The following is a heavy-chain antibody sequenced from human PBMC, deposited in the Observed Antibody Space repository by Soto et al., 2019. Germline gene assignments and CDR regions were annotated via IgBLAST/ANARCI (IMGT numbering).Heavy chain of an antibody. CDR3: ARALLFSASGGFSLDAAFDI. Sequence: SETLSLTGAVSGGSLSSSAYSWSWIRQPPGKGLEWIGFIYQSGSTYYNPSLKRRVTMSLDRPKNQFSLKLSSVTAADTAVYYCARALLFSASGGFSLDAAFDISGQGTTVT. CDR1: GGSLSSSAYS. J-gene: IGHJ3*02. V-gene: IGHV4-30-2*01. D-gene: IGHD2-15*01. CDR2: IYQSGST.